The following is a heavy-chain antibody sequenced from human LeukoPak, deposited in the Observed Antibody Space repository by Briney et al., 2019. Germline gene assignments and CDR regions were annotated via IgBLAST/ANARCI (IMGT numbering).Heavy chain of an antibody. J-gene: IGHJ4*02. D-gene: IGHD3-22*01. CDR3: ARDVRILYYDRSPDY. V-gene: IGHV3-30*02. Sequence: PGGSLRLSCAASGFIFNSYGMHWVRQAPGKGLEWVAYIGHDGRNKYFADSVKGRFTISRDSSKNTLYLQMNSLRAEDTAVYYCARDVRILYYDRSPDYRGQGTLVTVPS. CDR2: IGHDGRNK. CDR1: GFIFNSYG.